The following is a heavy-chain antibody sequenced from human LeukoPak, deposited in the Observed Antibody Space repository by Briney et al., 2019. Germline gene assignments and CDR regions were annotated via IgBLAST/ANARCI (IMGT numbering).Heavy chain of an antibody. Sequence: GGSLTLSCAASGFTFRNYMLRWFRQPPAKRLDGLAVILEDGTIHHYAASLKGRFTISIDNSKNTFFLKLNCLSGEDTAIYYFARVQGGGFRSADFWGQGTVVSVSS. CDR1: GFTFRNYM. V-gene: IGHV3-30*04. CDR2: ILEDGTIH. D-gene: IGHD3-10*01. J-gene: IGHJ4*02. CDR3: ARVQGGGFRSADF.